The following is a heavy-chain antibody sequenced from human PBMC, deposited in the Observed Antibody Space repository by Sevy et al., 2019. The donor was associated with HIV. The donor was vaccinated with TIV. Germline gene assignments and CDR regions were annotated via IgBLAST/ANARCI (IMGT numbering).Heavy chain of an antibody. Sequence: GGSLRLSCAASGFTFSSYEMNWVRQAPGKGLEWVSYISNSGTTISYSDSARGRFTISRDNARNSLYLQMNSLRGEDTAVYYCARDLPPSATTVAHFDHWGQGTLVTVSS. J-gene: IGHJ4*02. V-gene: IGHV3-48*03. CDR3: ARDLPPSATTVAHFDH. CDR1: GFTFSSYE. CDR2: ISNSGTTI. D-gene: IGHD4-17*01.